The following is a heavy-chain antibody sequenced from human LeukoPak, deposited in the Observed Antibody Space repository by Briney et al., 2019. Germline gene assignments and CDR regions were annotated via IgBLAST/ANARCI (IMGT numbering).Heavy chain of an antibody. CDR2: INHSGST. J-gene: IGHJ4*02. CDR3: ARGLLSGIAAAGKDY. Sequence: SETLSLTCAVYGVSFSGYYWSWLRQPPGKGLEWMGEINHSGSTNYNPSLKSRVTISVDTSKNQFSLKLSSVTAADTAVYYCARGLLSGIAAAGKDYWGQGTLVTVSS. V-gene: IGHV4-34*01. D-gene: IGHD6-13*01. CDR1: GVSFSGYY.